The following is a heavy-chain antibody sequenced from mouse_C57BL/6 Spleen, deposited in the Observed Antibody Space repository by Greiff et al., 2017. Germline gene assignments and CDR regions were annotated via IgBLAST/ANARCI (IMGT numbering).Heavy chain of an antibody. V-gene: IGHV14-1*01. CDR1: GFTIKDYP. J-gene: IGHJ2*01. CDR2: IDPEDGDT. Sequence: VQLQQSGAELVRPGASVKLSCTASGFTIKDYPMHWVKQSPEKSLEWIGRIDPEDGDTEYAQKVQGKATMTADTSSNTAYLQRSSLTAEDSAVYDCTTSPRCFDYWGQGTTLTVSS. CDR3: TTSPRCFDY.